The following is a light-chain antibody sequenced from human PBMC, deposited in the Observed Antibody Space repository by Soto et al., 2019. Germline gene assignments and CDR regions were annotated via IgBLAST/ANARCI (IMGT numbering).Light chain of an antibody. V-gene: IGLV2-14*01. CDR2: EVT. CDR1: SSDVGAFNF. CDR3: NSYTTSSTLV. J-gene: IGLJ1*01. Sequence: SALAQPASVSGSPGQSITISCTGTSSDVGAFNFVSWYQQHPGKAPKLIIYEVTNRPSGVSNRFSGSKSGNTASLTISGLQAEDEADFYCNSYTTSSTLVFGTGTKVTVL.